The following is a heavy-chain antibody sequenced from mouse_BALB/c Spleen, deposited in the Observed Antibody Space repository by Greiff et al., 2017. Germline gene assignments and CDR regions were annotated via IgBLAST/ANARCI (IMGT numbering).Heavy chain of an antibody. V-gene: IGHV5-6-5*01. J-gene: IGHJ2*01. D-gene: IGHD2-3*01. CDR3: AREGDGILDY. CDR1: GFTFSSYA. CDR2: ISSGGST. Sequence: EVHLVESGGGLVKPGGSLKLSCAASGFTFSSYAMSWVSQTPEKRLEWVASISSGGSTYYPDSVKGRFTISRDNARNILYLQMSSLRSEDTAMYYCAREGDGILDYWGQGTTLTVSS.